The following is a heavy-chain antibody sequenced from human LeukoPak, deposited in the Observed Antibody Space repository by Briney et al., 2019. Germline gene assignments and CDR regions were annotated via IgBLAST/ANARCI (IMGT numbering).Heavy chain of an antibody. J-gene: IGHJ4*02. Sequence: GESLKISCQVSGYRFSNYWIGRLRQMPGKGLEWMAILRPGNSDTRYSPSFQGQVTISADWSISTAYLQWSSLQASDTTMYYCAIHYSSSLTHPSSFDFWGQGTLVSVSS. CDR3: AIHYSSSLTHPSSFDF. D-gene: IGHD2-21*01. CDR1: GYRFSNYW. V-gene: IGHV5-51*01. CDR2: LRPGNSDT.